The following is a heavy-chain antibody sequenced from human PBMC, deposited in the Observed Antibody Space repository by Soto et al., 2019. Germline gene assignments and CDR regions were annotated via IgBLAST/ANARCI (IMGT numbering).Heavy chain of an antibody. Sequence: EVQLVESGGGLVQPGGSLRLSCIASGFTLSTYSMTWVRQAPGKGLEWLSYISKSSTTINYADSVKGRFTISRDNAKNSVYLEMSSLRDEDSAVYYCARDPHNFYYYGMDVWGQGTTVTVSS. J-gene: IGHJ6*02. CDR2: ISKSSTTI. CDR3: ARDPHNFYYYGMDV. CDR1: GFTLSTYS. V-gene: IGHV3-48*02.